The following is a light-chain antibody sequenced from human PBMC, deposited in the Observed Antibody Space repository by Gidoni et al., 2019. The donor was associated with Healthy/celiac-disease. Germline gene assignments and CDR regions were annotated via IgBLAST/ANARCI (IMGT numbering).Light chain of an antibody. CDR3: QQYYSTLWT. CDR1: QSVLYSSNNKNY. Sequence: DIVMTQSPDSLAVSLGERATINCKSSQSVLYSSNNKNYLAWYQQKPGQPPKLLIYWASTRESGVTDRFSDSGSGTDFTLTISSLQAEDVAVYYCQQYYSTLWTFGQGTKVEIK. V-gene: IGKV4-1*01. CDR2: WAS. J-gene: IGKJ1*01.